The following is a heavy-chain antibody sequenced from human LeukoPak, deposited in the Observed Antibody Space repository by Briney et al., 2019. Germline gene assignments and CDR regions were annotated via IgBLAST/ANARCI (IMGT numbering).Heavy chain of an antibody. J-gene: IGHJ4*02. CDR3: ARKRRDGYNLGYFDY. V-gene: IGHV4-30-4*08. Sequence: SQTLSLTCTVSGGSISSGDYYWSRIRQPPGKGLEWIGYIYYSGSTYYNPSLKSRLTISVDTSKNQFSLKLSSVTAADTAVYYCARKRRDGYNLGYFDYWGQGTLVTVSS. CDR2: IYYSGST. CDR1: GGSISSGDYY. D-gene: IGHD5-24*01.